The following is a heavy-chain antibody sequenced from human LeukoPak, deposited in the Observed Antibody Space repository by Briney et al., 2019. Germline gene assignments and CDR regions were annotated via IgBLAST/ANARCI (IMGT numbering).Heavy chain of an antibody. Sequence: ASVKVSYKASGYTFTSYGISWVRQAPGQGLEWMGWISAYNGNTNYAQKLQGRVTMTRDTSTSTVYMELNSLRSQDTAVYYCARESYGSGNRYYYYGMDVWGKGTTVTVSS. CDR3: ARESYGSGNRYYYYGMDV. CDR2: ISAYNGNT. V-gene: IGHV1-18*01. J-gene: IGHJ6*04. CDR1: GYTFTSYG. D-gene: IGHD3-10*01.